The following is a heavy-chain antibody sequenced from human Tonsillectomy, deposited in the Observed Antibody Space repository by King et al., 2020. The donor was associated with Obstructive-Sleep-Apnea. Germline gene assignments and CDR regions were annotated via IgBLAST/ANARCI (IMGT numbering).Heavy chain of an antibody. V-gene: IGHV3-30*18. D-gene: IGHD6-19*01. CDR2: ISYDGSNK. CDR1: GFTLSTYG. CDR3: AKDSRPWLVQGPVDY. J-gene: IGHJ4*02. Sequence: VQLVESGGGVVQPGRSLRLSCAASGFTLSTYGMHWVRQAPGKGLEWVAVISYDGSNKFYADSVKGRFTISRDNSKNTLYLQMNSLRAEDTAVYYCAKDSRPWLVQGPVDYWGQGTLVTVSS.